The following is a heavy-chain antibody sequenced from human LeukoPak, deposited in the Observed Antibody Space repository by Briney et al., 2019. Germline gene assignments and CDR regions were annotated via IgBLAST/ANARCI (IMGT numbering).Heavy chain of an antibody. CDR1: GFTFSSYW. CDR2: IKQDGSEK. Sequence: PGGSLRLSCAASGFTFSSYWMSWVRQAPGKGLEWVANIKQDGSEKYYVDSVKGRFTISRDNAKNSLYLQMNSLRAEDTAVYYCARDTFLYHYGGWYFDYWGQGTLVTVSS. J-gene: IGHJ4*02. D-gene: IGHD6-19*01. CDR3: ARDTFLYHYGGWYFDY. V-gene: IGHV3-7*01.